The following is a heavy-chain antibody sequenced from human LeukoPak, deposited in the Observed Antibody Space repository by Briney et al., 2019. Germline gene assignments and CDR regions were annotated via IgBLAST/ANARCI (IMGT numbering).Heavy chain of an antibody. V-gene: IGHV4-34*01. Sequence: PSETLSLTCAVYGGSFGGFYWSWIRQPPGKGLEWIGEINHSGSTNYSPSLKSRVTISVDTSKNQFSLKLSSETAADTAVYYCARMHSGYDYGTWSYYYYGMDVWGQGTTVTVSS. CDR1: GGSFGGFY. D-gene: IGHD5-12*01. CDR2: INHSGST. J-gene: IGHJ6*02. CDR3: ARMHSGYDYGTWSYYYYGMDV.